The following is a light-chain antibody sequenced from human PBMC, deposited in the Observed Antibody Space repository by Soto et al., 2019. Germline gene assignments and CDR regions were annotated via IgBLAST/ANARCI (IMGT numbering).Light chain of an antibody. CDR2: GAS. V-gene: IGKV3-15*01. CDR3: QQYNNWPPWT. J-gene: IGKJ1*01. CDR1: QSVSSN. Sequence: EIVWTQSPGTLSSSPGERATLSCRASQSVSSNLAWYQQKPGQAPRLLIYGASTRATGIPARFSGSGSGTEFTLTISSLQSEDFAVYYCQQYNNWPPWTFGQGTKVDIK.